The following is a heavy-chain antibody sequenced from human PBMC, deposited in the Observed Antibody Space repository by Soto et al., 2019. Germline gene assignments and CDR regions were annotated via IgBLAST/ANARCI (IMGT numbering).Heavy chain of an antibody. V-gene: IGHV3-48*01. D-gene: IGHD3-3*01. CDR1: GFTFSSYS. J-gene: IGHJ3*02. Sequence: GGSLRLSCAASGFTFSSYSMNWVRQAPGKGLEWVSYISSSSSTIYYADSVKGRFTISRDNAKNSLYLQMNSLRAEDTAVYYCARGGFGRITIFGVVDDAFDIWGQGTMVTVSS. CDR3: ARGGFGRITIFGVVDDAFDI. CDR2: ISSSSSTI.